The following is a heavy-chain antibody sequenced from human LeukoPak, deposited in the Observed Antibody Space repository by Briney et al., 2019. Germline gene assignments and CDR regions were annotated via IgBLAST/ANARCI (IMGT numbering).Heavy chain of an antibody. V-gene: IGHV3-21*01. Sequence: GGSLRLSCAASGFTFSSYSMNWVRQAPGKGLEWVSSISSSSSYIYYADSVKGRFTISRDNAKNSLYLQMNSLRAEDTAVYYCARANWGSNYYYMDVWGKGTTVTISS. J-gene: IGHJ6*03. D-gene: IGHD7-27*01. CDR3: ARANWGSNYYYMDV. CDR1: GFTFSSYS. CDR2: ISSSSSYI.